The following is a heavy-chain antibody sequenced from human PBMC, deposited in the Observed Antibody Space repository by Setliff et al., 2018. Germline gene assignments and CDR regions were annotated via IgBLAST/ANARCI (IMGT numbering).Heavy chain of an antibody. Sequence: KTSETLSLTCSVSNGFIIDHWWTWIRQPAGKGLEWIGQIYSNGNTEYNPSLKNRVTISVDKSSNQFSLELYSVNAADTAVHCCARTRQGGFLEWAPFDFWGRGMLVTVSS. J-gene: IGHJ4*01. CDR3: ARTRQGGFLEWAPFDF. D-gene: IGHD3-3*01. CDR2: IYSNGNT. V-gene: IGHV4-4*07. CDR1: NGFIIDHW.